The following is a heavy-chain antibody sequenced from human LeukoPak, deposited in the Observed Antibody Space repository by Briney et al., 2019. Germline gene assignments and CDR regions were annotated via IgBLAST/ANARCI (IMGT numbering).Heavy chain of an antibody. D-gene: IGHD3-3*01. Sequence: ASVKVSCKASGYTFTSYGISWVRQAPGQGLEWMGWISAYNGNTNYAQKLQGRVTMTTDTSTSTANMELRSLRSDDTAVYYCARELRDYDFWSGKDYYYGMDVWGQGTTVTVSS. CDR2: ISAYNGNT. CDR3: ARELRDYDFWSGKDYYYGMDV. CDR1: GYTFTSYG. J-gene: IGHJ6*02. V-gene: IGHV1-18*01.